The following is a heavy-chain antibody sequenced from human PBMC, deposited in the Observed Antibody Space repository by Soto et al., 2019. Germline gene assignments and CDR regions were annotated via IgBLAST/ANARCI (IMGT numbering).Heavy chain of an antibody. Sequence: ASVKVSCKASGYTFTSYGISWVRQAPGQGLEWMGWISAYNGNTNYAQKLQGRVTMTTDTSTSTAYMELRSLRSDDTAVYYCARTRDHLAYCVGDCYFPSDTREKHFDYWGQGTLVTVSS. CDR3: ARTRDHLAYCVGDCYFPSDTREKHFDY. CDR1: GYTFTSYG. J-gene: IGHJ4*02. V-gene: IGHV1-18*01. CDR2: ISAYNGNT. D-gene: IGHD2-21*02.